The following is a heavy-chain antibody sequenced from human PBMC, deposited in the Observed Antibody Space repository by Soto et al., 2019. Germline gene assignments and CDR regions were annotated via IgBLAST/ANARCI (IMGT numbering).Heavy chain of an antibody. CDR3: TEDPGRGWGTFDY. V-gene: IGHV3-15*01. J-gene: IGHJ4*02. Sequence: EVQLVESGGGLVKPGGSLRLSCAASGFTFSNAWMSWVRQAPGKGLEWVGRIKSKTDGGTTDYAAPVTGRFTMSRDDSKDTMYLQMNSLNTEDTAVYYFTEDPGRGWGTFDYWGEGTLDTVSA. CDR2: IKSKTDGGTT. D-gene: IGHD1-26*01. CDR1: GFTFSNAW.